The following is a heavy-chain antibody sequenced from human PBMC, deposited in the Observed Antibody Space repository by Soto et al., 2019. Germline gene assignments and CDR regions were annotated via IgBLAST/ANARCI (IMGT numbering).Heavy chain of an antibody. V-gene: IGHV4-39*01. CDR2: IYYSGST. CDR3: ASGPDLDYGDYLRIDSYYLDY. D-gene: IGHD4-17*01. Sequence: SETLSLTCTVCGGFISSSSYYWGSLRQAPGKGLEWIGSIYYSGSTYYNPSLKSRVTISVDTSKNQFSLKLSSVTAADTAVYYCASGPDLDYGDYLRIDSYYLDYWGKGTLVT. CDR1: GGFISSSSYY. J-gene: IGHJ4*02.